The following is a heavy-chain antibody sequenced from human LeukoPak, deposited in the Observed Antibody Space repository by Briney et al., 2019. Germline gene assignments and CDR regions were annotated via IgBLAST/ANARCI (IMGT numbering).Heavy chain of an antibody. CDR3: ASFYDKGSNDAFDI. V-gene: IGHV3-66*01. J-gene: IGHJ3*02. Sequence: GGSLRLSCAASGFTVSSNYMSWVRQAPGKGLEWVSVIYSGGSTYYADSVKGRFTISRDNSKNTLYLKMNSLRAGDTAVYYCASFYDKGSNDAFDIWGQGTMVTVSS. D-gene: IGHD3-22*01. CDR2: IYSGGST. CDR1: GFTVSSNY.